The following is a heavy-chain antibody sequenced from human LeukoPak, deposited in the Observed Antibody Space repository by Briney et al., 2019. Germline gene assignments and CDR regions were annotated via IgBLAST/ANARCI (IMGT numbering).Heavy chain of an antibody. CDR2: INPNSGGT. J-gene: IGHJ3*01. CDR1: GYTFTGYY. D-gene: IGHD6-13*01. CDR3: ATWSSSWSAFDL. Sequence: GASVKVSCKASGYTFTGYYTHWVRQAPGQGLEWMGWINPNSGGTNYAQEFQGRATMTRDTTISTAYMELSRLRSDDTAVYYCATWSSSWSAFDLWGQGTMVAVSS. V-gene: IGHV1-2*02.